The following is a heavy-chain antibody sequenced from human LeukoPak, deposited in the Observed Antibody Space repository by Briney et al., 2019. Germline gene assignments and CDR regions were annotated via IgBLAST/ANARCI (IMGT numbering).Heavy chain of an antibody. CDR3: ARDRADFWSGYYGAWFDP. V-gene: IGHV4-59*01. CDR1: GGSISSYN. Sequence: SEALSLTCTVSGGSISSYNMSWVRQPPGKGLEWMAYIYYGGSTNYNPALKSRVTISVDTSKNQFSLKLSSVTAADTAVYYWARDRADFWSGYYGAWFDPWGQGTLVTVSS. CDR2: IYYGGST. J-gene: IGHJ5*02. D-gene: IGHD3-3*01.